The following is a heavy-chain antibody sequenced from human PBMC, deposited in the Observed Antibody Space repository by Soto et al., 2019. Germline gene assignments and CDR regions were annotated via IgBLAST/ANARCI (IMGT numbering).Heavy chain of an antibody. Sequence: SETLSLTCTVSGGSIRSGGYYWSWVRQNPRRGLEWIGNIYYSGNTYYNPPLKSRLTISVDTSKNQFSLSLSSVTAADTAVYYCARDRLMATAGTARHYFGLDVWGQGTTVTVS. J-gene: IGHJ6*02. CDR3: ARDRLMATAGTARHYFGLDV. D-gene: IGHD5-18*01. CDR2: IYYSGNT. V-gene: IGHV4-31*03. CDR1: GGSIRSGGYY.